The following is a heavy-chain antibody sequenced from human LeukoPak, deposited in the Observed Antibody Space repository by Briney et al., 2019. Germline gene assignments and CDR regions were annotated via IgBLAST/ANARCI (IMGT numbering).Heavy chain of an antibody. CDR3: ASGFPAAAGIFHYYYYMDV. V-gene: IGHV4-34*01. D-gene: IGHD6-13*01. J-gene: IGHJ6*03. CDR2: INHSGST. Sequence: SETLSLTCAVYGGSFSGYYWSWIRQPPGKGLEWIGEINHSGSTNYNPSLKSRVTISVDTSKNQFSLKLSSVTAADTAVYYCASGFPAAAGIFHYYYYMDVWGKGTTVTVSS. CDR1: GGSFSGYY.